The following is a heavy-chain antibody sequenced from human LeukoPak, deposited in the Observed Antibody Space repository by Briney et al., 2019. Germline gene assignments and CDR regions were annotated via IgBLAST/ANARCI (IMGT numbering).Heavy chain of an antibody. D-gene: IGHD2-2*01. V-gene: IGHV3-49*03. CDR3: TRDRCSSTSCYHGPDY. Sequence: GGSLRLSCTASGFTFGDYAMSWFRQAPGKGLEWVGFIRSKAYGGTTEYAASVKGRFTISRDDSKSIAYLQVNSLKTEDTAVYYCTRDRCSSTSCYHGPDYWGQGTLVTVSS. CDR1: GFTFGDYA. J-gene: IGHJ4*02. CDR2: IRSKAYGGTT.